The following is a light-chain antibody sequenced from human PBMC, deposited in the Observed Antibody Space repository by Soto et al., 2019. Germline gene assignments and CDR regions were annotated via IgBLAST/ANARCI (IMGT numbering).Light chain of an antibody. CDR2: DII. Sequence: QSALTQPASVSGSPGQSITISCTGTSSDVGAYIFVSWYQQHPGKAPKLMIYDIINRPSGVSNRFSGSRSGNTASLTISGLQAEDAADYYCCSYTDGSSLLFGGGTKLTVL. J-gene: IGLJ3*02. V-gene: IGLV2-23*02. CDR1: SSDVGAYIF. CDR3: CSYTDGSSLL.